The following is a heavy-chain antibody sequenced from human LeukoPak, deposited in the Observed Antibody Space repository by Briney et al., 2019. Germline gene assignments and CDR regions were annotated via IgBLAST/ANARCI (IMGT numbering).Heavy chain of an antibody. CDR1: GGSFSGYY. J-gene: IGHJ6*02. V-gene: IGHV4-31*11. CDR3: ARAEIDCYGMDV. CDR2: IYYSGST. Sequence: KPSETLSLTCAVYGGSFSGYYWSWIRQHPGKGLEWIGYIYYSGSTYYNPSLKSRVTISVDTSKNQFSLKPSSVTAADTAVYYCARAEIDCYGMDVWGQGTTVTVSS.